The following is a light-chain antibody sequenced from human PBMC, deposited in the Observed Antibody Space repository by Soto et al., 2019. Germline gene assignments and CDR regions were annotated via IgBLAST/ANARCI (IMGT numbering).Light chain of an antibody. CDR2: DND. CDR1: SSNIGSNY. CDR3: GTWDSSLSLNYV. V-gene: IGLV1-51*01. J-gene: IGLJ1*01. Sequence: QSVLTQPPSVSAAPGQKVTISCSGSSSNIGSNYVSWYQQLPGTAPTLLIFDNDERPSGIPDRFSGSKSGTSATLAITGLQTGDEADYYCGTWDSSLSLNYVFGTGTKVTVL.